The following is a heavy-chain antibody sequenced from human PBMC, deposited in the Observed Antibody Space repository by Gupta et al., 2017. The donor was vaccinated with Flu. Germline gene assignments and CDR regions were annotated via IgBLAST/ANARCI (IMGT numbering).Heavy chain of an antibody. CDR3: ARGPTYYDILTGYSPNYFDY. CDR2: LYYSGST. D-gene: IGHD3-9*01. J-gene: IGHJ4*02. V-gene: IGHV4-39*01. Sequence: QLQLQESGPGLVMPSETLSLTCTVSGGSISRSSYYWGWIRQPPGKGLEWIGSLYYSGSTYYNPSLKSRVTISVDTSKNQFSLKLSSVTAADTAVYYCARGPTYYDILTGYSPNYFDYWGQGTLVTVSS. CDR1: GGSISRSSYY.